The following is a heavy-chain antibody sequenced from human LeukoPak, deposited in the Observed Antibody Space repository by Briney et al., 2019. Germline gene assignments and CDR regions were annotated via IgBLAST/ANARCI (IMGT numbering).Heavy chain of an antibody. J-gene: IGHJ4*02. CDR3: ARGSTSPNNLDY. D-gene: IGHD2-2*01. V-gene: IGHV1-2*02. CDR2: INPNSGGT. Sequence: ASVKVSCKASGYTFTVYYIHWVRQAPGQGLEWMGWINPNSGGTNYAQKFQGRVIMTRDTSISTAYMELSRLRSDDTAVYYCARGSTSPNNLDYWGQGTLVTVSS. CDR1: GYTFTVYY.